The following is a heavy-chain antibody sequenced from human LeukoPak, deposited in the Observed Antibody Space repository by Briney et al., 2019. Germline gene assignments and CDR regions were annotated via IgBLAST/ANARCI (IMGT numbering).Heavy chain of an antibody. CDR3: ARVVVIRGVLFYYMDV. D-gene: IGHD3-10*01. CDR2: LSHSGSS. CDR1: GYSISSGYY. J-gene: IGHJ6*03. Sequence: SETLSLTCTVSGYSISSGYYWDWIRQPPGKGLERIGTLSHSGSSYYNPSLKSRVTISVDTSKNQFSLNLSSVTAADTAVYYCARVVVIRGVLFYYMDVWGKGTTVTISS. V-gene: IGHV4-38-2*02.